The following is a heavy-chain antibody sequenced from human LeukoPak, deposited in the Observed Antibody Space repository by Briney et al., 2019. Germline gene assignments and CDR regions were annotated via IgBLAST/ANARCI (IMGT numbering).Heavy chain of an antibody. D-gene: IGHD2-21*02. Sequence: GGSLRLSCAASGFTFSSYEMNWVRQAPGKGLEWVPYIDNTGSLVYYADSVKGRFTVSRDNAQNSLYLQMGSLRAEDTALYYCARERASCGGDCLDYWGQGTLVTVSS. CDR3: ARERASCGGDCLDY. CDR2: IDNTGSLV. CDR1: GFTFSSYE. V-gene: IGHV3-48*03. J-gene: IGHJ4*02.